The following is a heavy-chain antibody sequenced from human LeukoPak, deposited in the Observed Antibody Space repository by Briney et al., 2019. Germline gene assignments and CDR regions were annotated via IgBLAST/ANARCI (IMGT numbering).Heavy chain of an antibody. V-gene: IGHV3-74*01. CDR2: FSPTGSTT. J-gene: IGHJ4*02. CDR1: GFSFSGHW. CDR3: ARGPNSNWSGLDF. Sequence: GGSLRLSCTASGFSFSGHWMHWARQLPGKGLVWVSRFSPTGSTTSYPDSVKGRFTVSRDNAKNTLYLQVNNLRAEDTAVYYCARGPNSNWSGLDFWGQGTLLTVSS. D-gene: IGHD6-6*01.